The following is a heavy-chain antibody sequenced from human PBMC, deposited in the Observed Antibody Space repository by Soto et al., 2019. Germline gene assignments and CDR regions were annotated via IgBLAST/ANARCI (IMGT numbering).Heavy chain of an antibody. J-gene: IGHJ4*02. V-gene: IGHV1-46*03. CDR3: ARDYGDYVRLFDF. CDR2: INPSIGST. CDR1: GYTFTSYY. Sequence: QVQLVQSGAEVKKPGASVKVSCKASGYTFTSYYMHWVRQATGQGLEWMGMINPSIGSTTSAQKFQGRVTLTRDTSTSTVYMELRSLRSEDTAVYYCARDYGDYVRLFDFWGQGTLVSVSS. D-gene: IGHD4-17*01.